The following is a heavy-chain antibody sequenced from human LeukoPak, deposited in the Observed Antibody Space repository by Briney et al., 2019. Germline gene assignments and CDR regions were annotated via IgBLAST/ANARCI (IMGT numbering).Heavy chain of an antibody. D-gene: IGHD3-10*01. V-gene: IGHV1-69*13. J-gene: IGHJ4*02. Sequence: AASVKVSCKGSGDTFSSYAISWVRQAPGQGLEWMGGIIPIFDTANYAQKFQGRVTITADESTSTAYMELSSLRSEDTAVYYCARAAYGSGSSHYFDYWGQRTLVTVSS. CDR2: IIPIFDTA. CDR1: GDTFSSYA. CDR3: ARAAYGSGSSHYFDY.